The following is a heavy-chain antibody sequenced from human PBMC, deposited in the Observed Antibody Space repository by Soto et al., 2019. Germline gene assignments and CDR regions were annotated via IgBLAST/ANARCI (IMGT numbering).Heavy chain of an antibody. CDR3: ARLDGDTLYYYYYYGMDV. Sequence: SETLSLTCTVSGGSISSSSYYWGWIRQPPGKGLEWIGSIYYSGSTYYNPSLKSRVTISVDTSKNQFSLKLSSVTAADTAVYYCARLDGDTLYYYYYYGMDVWGQGTTVTV. V-gene: IGHV4-39*01. CDR2: IYYSGST. D-gene: IGHD4-17*01. CDR1: GGSISSSSYY. J-gene: IGHJ6*02.